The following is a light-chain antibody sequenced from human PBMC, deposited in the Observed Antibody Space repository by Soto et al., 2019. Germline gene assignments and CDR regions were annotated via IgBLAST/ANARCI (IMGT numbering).Light chain of an antibody. V-gene: IGKV3-11*01. CDR1: QSVSTY. J-gene: IGKJ2*01. Sequence: EIVLTQSPDTLSLSPGERATLSCRASQSVSTYLAWYQQKPGQAPRLLIYDASNRATGIPARFSGSGSGTEFTLTISSLEPEDVAAYYCQQRSNWPPYTFGQGTKGDIK. CDR3: QQRSNWPPYT. CDR2: DAS.